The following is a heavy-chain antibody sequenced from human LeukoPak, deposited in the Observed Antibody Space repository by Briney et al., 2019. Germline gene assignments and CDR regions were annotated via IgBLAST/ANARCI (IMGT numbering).Heavy chain of an antibody. V-gene: IGHV3-23*01. CDR3: AKSVLAGYGKGHVDF. CDR2: ISASGSIT. D-gene: IGHD3-9*01. Sequence: GGSLRLSCAASGLTFSSYAMSWVRQAPGKGLEWVSAISASGSITYYADSMKGRFTTSRDNSKNTLDLQMNSLRAEDTAVYYCAKSVLAGYGKGHVDFWGQGPLVTVSS. CDR1: GLTFSSYA. J-gene: IGHJ4*02.